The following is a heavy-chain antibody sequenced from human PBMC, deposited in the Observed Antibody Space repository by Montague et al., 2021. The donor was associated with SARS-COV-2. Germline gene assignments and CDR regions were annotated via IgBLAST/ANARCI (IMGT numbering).Heavy chain of an antibody. CDR3: ARFATSYCNDSKAAPATPDAFDI. CDR2: IYSSGST. CDR1: GGSISSGGYY. J-gene: IGHJ3*02. V-gene: IGHV4-39*01. Sequence: SETLSLTCTVSGGSISSGGYYWGWIRQPPGKGLEWIGSIYSSGSTYYNPSLKSRVTISVDTSKNQFSLKLSSVTAADTAVYYCARFATSYCNDSKAAPATPDAFDIWGQGTMVTVSS. D-gene: IGHD3-22*01.